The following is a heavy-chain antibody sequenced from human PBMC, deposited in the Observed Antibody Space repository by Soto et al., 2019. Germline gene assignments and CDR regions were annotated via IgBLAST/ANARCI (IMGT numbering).Heavy chain of an antibody. Sequence: SETLSLTCTVSGGSISSSSYYWGWIRQPPGKGLEWIGSIYYSGGTYYNPSLKSRVTISVDTSKNQFSLKLSSVTAADTAVYYCTTTPPDCGGDCDDAFDIWGQGTMVTVSS. CDR1: GGSISSSSYY. V-gene: IGHV4-39*01. D-gene: IGHD2-21*01. CDR3: TTTPPDCGGDCDDAFDI. J-gene: IGHJ3*02. CDR2: IYYSGGT.